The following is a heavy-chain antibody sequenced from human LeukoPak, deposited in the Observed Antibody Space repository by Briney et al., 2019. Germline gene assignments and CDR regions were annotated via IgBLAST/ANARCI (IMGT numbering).Heavy chain of an antibody. V-gene: IGHV1-2*06. CDR3: ARVVGAVTGKGVLDY. J-gene: IGHJ4*02. D-gene: IGHD6-19*01. CDR2: INPNSGDA. CDR1: GYTFTGYC. Sequence: ASVEVSCKASGYTFTGYCMHWVRQAPGQGLEWMGRINPNSGDADYARNFQGRVTMTRDTSITTAYMELSRLTSDDTAVYYCARVVGAVTGKGVLDYWGQGTLVTVSS.